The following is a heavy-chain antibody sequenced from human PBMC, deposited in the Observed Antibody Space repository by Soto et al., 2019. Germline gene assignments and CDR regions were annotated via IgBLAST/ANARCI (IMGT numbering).Heavy chain of an antibody. CDR2: IYYSGDT. Sequence: PSETLSLTCTVSGVSISNYYWTWLRQPPGKGLECIGYIYYSGDTNYNPSLKSRVTISVDTSKNQFSLNLSSVTAADTAVYYCARIRGYFDYWGPGTLVTVSS. CDR3: ARIRGYFDY. J-gene: IGHJ4*02. V-gene: IGHV4-59*01. D-gene: IGHD3-10*01. CDR1: GVSISNYY.